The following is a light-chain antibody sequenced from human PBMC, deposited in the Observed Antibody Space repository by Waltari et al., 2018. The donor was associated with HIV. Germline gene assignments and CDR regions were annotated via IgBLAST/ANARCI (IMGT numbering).Light chain of an antibody. J-gene: IGLJ3*02. V-gene: IGLV1-51*01. Sequence: QSVLTQPPSVSAAPGQKVTISCPGSSSNIGTHYVSLFQQLPGTAPKLLIYDNHKRPSGIPDRFSASRSGTSATLAVTGLQIGDEADYYCGTWDTSLTAGVFGGGTKLTVL. CDR1: SSNIGTHY. CDR3: GTWDTSLTAGV. CDR2: DNH.